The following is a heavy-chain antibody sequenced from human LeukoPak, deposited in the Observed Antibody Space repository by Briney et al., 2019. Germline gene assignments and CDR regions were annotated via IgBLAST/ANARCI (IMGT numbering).Heavy chain of an antibody. J-gene: IGHJ4*02. V-gene: IGHV3-23*01. D-gene: IGHD2-2*01. Sequence: PGGSLRLSCAASGFTFSSYAMNWVRQAPGKGLEWVSGTGSTGVSTFYADSVKGRFTVSRDNSKNTLSLQMNSLRAEDTAVYYCAKDPGGVPAHYFDYWGQGTLVTVSS. CDR2: TGSTGVST. CDR1: GFTFSSYA. CDR3: AKDPGGVPAHYFDY.